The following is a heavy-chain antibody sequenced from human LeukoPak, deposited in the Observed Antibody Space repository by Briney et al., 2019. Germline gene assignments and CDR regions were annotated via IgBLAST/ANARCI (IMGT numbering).Heavy chain of an antibody. V-gene: IGHV3-30*04. CDR2: ISYDGSNK. D-gene: IGHD6-19*01. Sequence: TGRPLRLSCAASGFTFSSYAMHWVRQAPGKGLEWVAVISYDGSNKYYADSVKGRFTISRDNSKNTLYLQMNSLRAEDTAVYYCARSRLATLYYYYGMDVWGQGTTVTVSS. CDR1: GFTFSSYA. J-gene: IGHJ6*02. CDR3: ARSRLATLYYYYGMDV.